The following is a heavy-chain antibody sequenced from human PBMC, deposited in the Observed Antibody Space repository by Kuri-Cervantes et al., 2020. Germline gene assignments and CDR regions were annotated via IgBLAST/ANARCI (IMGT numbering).Heavy chain of an antibody. CDR3: ARVRARAAAGTEYDY. D-gene: IGHD6-13*01. CDR1: GYTFTSYA. J-gene: IGHJ4*02. Sequence: ASVKVSCKASGYTFTSYAMHWVRQAPGQRLEWMGWINAGNGNTKYSQKFQGRVTITRDTSASTAYMELSSLRSEDTAVYYCARVRARAAAGTEYDYWGQGTLVTVSS. V-gene: IGHV1-3*01. CDR2: INAGNGNT.